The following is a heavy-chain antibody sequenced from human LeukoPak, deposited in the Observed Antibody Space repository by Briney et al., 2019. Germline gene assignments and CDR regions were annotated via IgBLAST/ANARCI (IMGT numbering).Heavy chain of an antibody. Sequence: GGSLRLSCTGSVFPFSSYGMHWVRQTPGRGLEWVAFIRYDGKTEYYADSVKGRFTIAREDSHSTVHLHMKDLRPDDAAVYFCAKDLSTVVMQSFDSWGQGTLVSVSS. V-gene: IGHV3-30*02. CDR3: AKDLSTVVMQSFDS. CDR1: VFPFSSYG. CDR2: IRYDGKTE. J-gene: IGHJ4*02. D-gene: IGHD2-21*01.